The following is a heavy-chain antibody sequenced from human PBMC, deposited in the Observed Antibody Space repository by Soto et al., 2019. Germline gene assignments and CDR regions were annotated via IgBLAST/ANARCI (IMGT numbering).Heavy chain of an antibody. V-gene: IGHV3-9*01. CDR2: ISWNSGSI. CDR1: GFTFDDYA. D-gene: IGHD3-16*01. J-gene: IGHJ3*02. Sequence: EVQLVESGGGLVQPGRSLRLSCAASGFTFDDYAMHWVRQAPGKGLEWVSGISWNSGSIGYADPVKGRFTISRDNAKNPLYLQMNSLIAEDTAWYYGAAPAGGVPLNDAFEIWGQGTMVTVSS. CDR3: AAPAGGVPLNDAFEI.